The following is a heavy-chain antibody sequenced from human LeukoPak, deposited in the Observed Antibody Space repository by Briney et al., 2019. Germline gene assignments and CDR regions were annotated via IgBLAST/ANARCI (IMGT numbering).Heavy chain of an antibody. J-gene: IGHJ5*02. Sequence: PSETLSLTCTVSGGSISSGGYYWSWIRQHPGKGLEWIGYIYYSGSTNYNASLKSRVSMSVDTSKNQFSLKLSSVTAADTAVYYCARTPAPSSWYYYNIEDSNWFDPWGQGTLVTVSS. V-gene: IGHV4-61*08. CDR2: IYYSGST. CDR3: ARTPAPSSWYYYNIEDSNWFDP. D-gene: IGHD6-13*01. CDR1: GGSISSGGYY.